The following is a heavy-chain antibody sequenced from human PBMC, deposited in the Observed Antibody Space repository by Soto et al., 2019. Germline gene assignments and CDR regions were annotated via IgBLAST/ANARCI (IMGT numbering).Heavy chain of an antibody. J-gene: IGHJ3*02. CDR3: AKDLGRFLEWFHRNAFDI. CDR2: ISGSGGST. Sequence: EVQLLESGGGLVQPGGSLRLSCAASGFTFSSYAMSWVRQAPGKGLEWVSAISGSGGSTYYADSVKGRVTISRDNSKNTLYLQMNSLRAEDTAVYYCAKDLGRFLEWFHRNAFDIWGQGTMVTVSS. V-gene: IGHV3-23*01. CDR1: GFTFSSYA. D-gene: IGHD3-3*01.